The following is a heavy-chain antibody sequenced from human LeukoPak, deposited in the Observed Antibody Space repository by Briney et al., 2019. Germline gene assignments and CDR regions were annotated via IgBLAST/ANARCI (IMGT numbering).Heavy chain of an antibody. CDR2: ISSSGSTI. CDR1: GFTFSDYY. V-gene: IGHV3-11*01. J-gene: IGHJ2*01. Sequence: GGSLRLSCAAAGFTFSDYYMSWIRQAPGKGLEWVSYISSSGSTIYYADSVKGRFTISRDNSKNTLYLQMNSLRAEDTAVYYCAKDTASSWWYFDLWGRGTLVTVSS. CDR3: AKDTASSWWYFDL. D-gene: IGHD5-18*01.